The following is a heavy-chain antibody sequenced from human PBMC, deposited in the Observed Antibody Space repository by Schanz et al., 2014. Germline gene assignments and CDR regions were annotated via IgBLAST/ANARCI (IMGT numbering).Heavy chain of an antibody. J-gene: IGHJ5*02. V-gene: IGHV4-4*02. CDR1: GVSISSTNW. CDR2: IIHDGRT. CDR3: ARVKQGCSDTSCVLDP. Sequence: QVQLQESGPGLVKPSGTLSLTCAVSGVSISSTNWWHWVRQSPGKGLEWLGEIIHDGRTNYNPSLGSRVTISLDKSENQSSRELTSVTAADTALYFCARVKQGCSDTSCVLDPWGQGTLVTVSS. D-gene: IGHD2-2*01.